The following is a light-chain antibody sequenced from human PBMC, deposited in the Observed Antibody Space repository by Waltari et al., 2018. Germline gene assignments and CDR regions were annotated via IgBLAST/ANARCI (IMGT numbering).Light chain of an antibody. Sequence: EIVLTQSPGTLSLSAGERVTLSGRARQSVSISYLAWYQQKPGQAPRLLIYGASSRATGIPDRFSGSGSGTDFTLTISRLEPEDFAVYYCQQYGNSLDVTFGQGTKVEIK. CDR3: QQYGNSLDVT. CDR2: GAS. CDR1: QSVSISY. J-gene: IGKJ1*01. V-gene: IGKV3-20*01.